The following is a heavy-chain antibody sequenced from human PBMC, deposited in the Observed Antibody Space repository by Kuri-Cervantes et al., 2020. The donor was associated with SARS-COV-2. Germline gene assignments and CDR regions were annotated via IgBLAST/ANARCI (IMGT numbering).Heavy chain of an antibody. D-gene: IGHD3-3*01. J-gene: IGHJ6*02. CDR3: ARDHFDFWSGHSYYYHPLDV. V-gene: IGHV1-69*06. Sequence: SVKVSCKASGDTFSSYAISWVRQAPGQGLEWMGGIIPIFGTANYAQKFQGRVTITADKSTSTAYMELSSLRSEDPAVYYCARDHFDFWSGHSYYYHPLDVWGQGTMVTVSS. CDR2: IIPIFGTA. CDR1: GDTFSSYA.